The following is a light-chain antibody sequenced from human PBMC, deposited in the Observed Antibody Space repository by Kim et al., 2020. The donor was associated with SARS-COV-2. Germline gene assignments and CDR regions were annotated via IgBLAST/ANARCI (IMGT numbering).Light chain of an antibody. V-gene: IGKV3-20*01. Sequence: SPGERATLSCRASQRVSSNYVAWEQQKPGQAPRRLIYGASSRATGIPDRCSGSGSGTDFTLTISRVEHEDCAVYCCQQYGSSPRTFGQGTKVDIK. CDR2: GAS. J-gene: IGKJ1*01. CDR1: QRVSSNY. CDR3: QQYGSSPRT.